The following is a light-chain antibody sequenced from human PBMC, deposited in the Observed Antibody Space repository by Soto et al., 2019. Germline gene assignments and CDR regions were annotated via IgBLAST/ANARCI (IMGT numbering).Light chain of an antibody. Sequence: QSVLTQPPSASGTPGQRVTISCSGSSSNIGSNTVNWYQQLPGTAPKLLIDRNNQRPSGVPDRFSGSKSGTSASLAISGLQSEDEADYYCAAWDASLNGPVFGGGTKLTVL. CDR3: AAWDASLNGPV. V-gene: IGLV1-44*01. CDR2: RNN. CDR1: SSNIGSNT. J-gene: IGLJ3*02.